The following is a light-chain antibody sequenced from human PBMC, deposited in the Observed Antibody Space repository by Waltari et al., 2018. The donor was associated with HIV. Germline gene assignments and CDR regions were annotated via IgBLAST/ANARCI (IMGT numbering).Light chain of an antibody. CDR2: KAS. CDR1: QSISSW. V-gene: IGKV1-5*03. CDR3: QQYNSYWT. J-gene: IGKJ1*01. Sequence: DLQKTQSPSTLSASVGDRVTITCRASQSISSWLAWYQQKPGKAPKLLIYKASSLESGVPSRFSGSGSGTEFTLTISSLQPDDFATYYCQQYNSYWTFGQGTKVEIK.